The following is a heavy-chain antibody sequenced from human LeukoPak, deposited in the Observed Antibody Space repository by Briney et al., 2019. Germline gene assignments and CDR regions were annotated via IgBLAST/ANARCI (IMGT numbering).Heavy chain of an antibody. D-gene: IGHD3-22*01. CDR1: GFTFSRYA. J-gene: IGHJ4*02. CDR2: ISYDGSNK. Sequence: GGSLRLSCAASGFTFSRYAMHWVRQAPGKGLEWVAVISYDGSNKYYADSVKGRFTISRDNSKNTLYLQMNSLRAEDTAVYYCAKNPPYYYDSSGSALDYWGQGTLVTASS. CDR3: AKNPPYYYDSSGSALDY. V-gene: IGHV3-30-3*02.